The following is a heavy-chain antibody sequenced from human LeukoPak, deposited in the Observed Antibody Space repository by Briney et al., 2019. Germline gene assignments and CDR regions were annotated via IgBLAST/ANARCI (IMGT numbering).Heavy chain of an antibody. CDR2: ISSSSSYI. CDR1: GFTFSSYS. D-gene: IGHD2-15*01. CDR3: ARGRIVVLHMDV. Sequence: PGGSLRLSCAASGFTFSSYSMNWVRQAPGKGLEWVSSISSSSSYIYYADSVKGRFTISRDNAKNSLYLQMNSLRAEDTAVYYCARGRIVVLHMDVWGKGTTVTVSS. J-gene: IGHJ6*03. V-gene: IGHV3-21*01.